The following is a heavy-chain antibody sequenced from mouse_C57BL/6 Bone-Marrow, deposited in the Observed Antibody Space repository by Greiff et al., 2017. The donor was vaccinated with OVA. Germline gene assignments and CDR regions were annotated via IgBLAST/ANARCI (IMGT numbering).Heavy chain of an antibody. D-gene: IGHD1-1*01. CDR3: ARWYYGTFDY. J-gene: IGHJ2*01. Sequence: QVQLKESGAELARPGASVKLSCKASGYTFTSYGISWVKQRTGQGLEWIGEIYPRSGNTYYNEKFKGKATLTADKSSSTAYMELRSLTSEDSAVYFCARWYYGTFDYWGQGTTLTVSS. CDR1: GYTFTSYG. V-gene: IGHV1-81*01. CDR2: IYPRSGNT.